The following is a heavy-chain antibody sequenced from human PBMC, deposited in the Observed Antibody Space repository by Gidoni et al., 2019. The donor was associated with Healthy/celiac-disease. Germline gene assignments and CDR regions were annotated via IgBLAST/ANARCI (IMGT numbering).Heavy chain of an antibody. Sequence: EVQLVESGGGLVQPGRSLRLSCAASGFTFDDYAMHWVRQAPGKGLEWVSGISWNSGSIGYADSVKGRFTISRDNAKNSLYLQMNSLRDEDTALYYGAKVWGPGAAVVFDYWGQGTLVTVSS. CDR1: GFTFDDYA. J-gene: IGHJ4*02. CDR3: AKVWGPGAAVVFDY. V-gene: IGHV3-9*01. D-gene: IGHD6-13*01. CDR2: ISWNSGSI.